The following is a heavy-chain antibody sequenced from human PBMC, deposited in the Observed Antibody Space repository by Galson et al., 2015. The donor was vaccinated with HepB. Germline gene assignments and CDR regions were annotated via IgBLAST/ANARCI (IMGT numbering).Heavy chain of an antibody. CDR2: IIPILGIA. J-gene: IGHJ4*02. V-gene: IGHV1-69*04. Sequence: SVKVSCKASGGTFSSYTISWVRQAPGQGLEWMGRIIPILGIANYAQKFQGRVTITADKSTSTAYMELSSLRSEDTAVYYCARDLWGHSGSTDDYWGQGTLVTVSS. CDR3: ARDLWGHSGSTDDY. CDR1: GGTFSSYT. D-gene: IGHD5-12*01.